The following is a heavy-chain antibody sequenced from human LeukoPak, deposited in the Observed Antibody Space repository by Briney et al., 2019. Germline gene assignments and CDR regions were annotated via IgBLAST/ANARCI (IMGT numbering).Heavy chain of an antibody. D-gene: IGHD3-10*01. CDR1: GFTFSSYG. CDR3: AKDYLLWFGLGYYFDY. CDR2: IWYDGSNK. J-gene: IGHJ4*02. Sequence: PGGSLRLSCAPSGFTFSSYGMHWVRQAPGKGLEWVAVIWYDGSNKYYADSVKGRFTISRDNSKNTLYLQMNSLRAEDTAVYYCAKDYLLWFGLGYYFDYWGQGTLVTVSS. V-gene: IGHV3-33*06.